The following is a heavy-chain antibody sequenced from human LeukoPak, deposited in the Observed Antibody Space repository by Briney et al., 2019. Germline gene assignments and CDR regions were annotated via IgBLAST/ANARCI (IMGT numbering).Heavy chain of an antibody. CDR2: VYPRDGST. CDR3: ARDQEGFDY. Sequence: ASVKVSCKASGYTFTNNYLHWVRQAPGQGLEWMGMVYPRDGSTSYAQNFQGRVTVTRDTSTTTVHMELRGLRSEDTAVYYCARDQEGFDYWGQGTVVTVSS. J-gene: IGHJ4*02. CDR1: GYTFTNNY. V-gene: IGHV1-46*01.